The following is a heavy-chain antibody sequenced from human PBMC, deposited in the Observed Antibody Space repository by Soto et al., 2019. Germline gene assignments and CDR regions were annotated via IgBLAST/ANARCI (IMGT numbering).Heavy chain of an antibody. V-gene: IGHV1-69*06. D-gene: IGHD1-1*01. CDR2: IIPIFGTA. CDR3: ATTRARVFDY. CDR1: GGTFSSYA. J-gene: IGHJ4*02. Sequence: SVKVSCKASGGTFSSYAISCVLQAPGQGLEWMGGIIPIFGTANYAQKFQGRVTITADKSTSTAYMELSSLRSEDTAVYYCATTRARVFDYWGQGTLVTVSS.